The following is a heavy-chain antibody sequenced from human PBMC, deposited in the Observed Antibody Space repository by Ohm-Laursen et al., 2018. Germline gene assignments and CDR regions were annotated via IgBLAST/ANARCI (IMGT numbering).Heavy chain of an antibody. CDR2: LDWDDGQ. Sequence: TQTLTLTCTFSGFSLNTSGIRVNWIRQPPGKALEWLARLDWDDGQFYSTSLKTRLTISKDTSKNQVVLTMTNMDPVDTATYYCEHRRDYGDPSIWGQGTMVTVSA. D-gene: IGHD4-17*01. J-gene: IGHJ3*01. V-gene: IGHV2-70*12. CDR1: GFSLNTSGIR. CDR3: EHRRDYGDPSI.